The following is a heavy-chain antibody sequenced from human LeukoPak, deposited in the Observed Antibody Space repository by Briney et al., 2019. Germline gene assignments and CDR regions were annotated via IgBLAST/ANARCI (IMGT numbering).Heavy chain of an antibody. CDR2: INPIFGTA. J-gene: IGHJ4*02. CDR1: GGTFSSYA. V-gene: IGHV1-69*13. D-gene: IGHD4-17*01. CDR3: ARARGDYVPHYFDY. Sequence: GASVKVSCKASGGTFSSYAISWVRQAPGQGLEWMGGINPIFGTANYAQKFQGRVTITADESTSTAYMELSSLRSEDTAVYYCARARGDYVPHYFDYWGQGTLVTVSS.